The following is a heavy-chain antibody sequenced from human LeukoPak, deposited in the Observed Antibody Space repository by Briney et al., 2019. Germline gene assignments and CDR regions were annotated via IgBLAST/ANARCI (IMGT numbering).Heavy chain of an antibody. CDR1: GDSIGSYI. Sequence: KPSETLSLTCTVSGDSIGSYICNWIRQPAPAGLGLVGLVYDCGRTNYNPSLKGSVPISVATYRNLFSLTLSSVTAADTAVYYCARDYIVETGVVGFDMWGQGTMVTVSS. D-gene: IGHD2-8*02. CDR2: VYDCGRT. V-gene: IGHV4-4*07. CDR3: ARDYIVETGVVGFDM. J-gene: IGHJ3*02.